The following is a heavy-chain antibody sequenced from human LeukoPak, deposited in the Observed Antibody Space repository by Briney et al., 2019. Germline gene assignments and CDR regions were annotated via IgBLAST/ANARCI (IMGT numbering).Heavy chain of an antibody. CDR3: ARDRSLRGYFDY. Sequence: GGSLRLSCVVSGFTFSDYYMTWIRQAPGKGLEWVSYISSSGSTTYYADSVKGRFTISRDNANNSLYLQMNSLRAEDTAVYYCARDRSLRGYFDYWGQGTLVTVSS. D-gene: IGHD5/OR15-5a*01. CDR1: GFTFSDYY. V-gene: IGHV3-11*04. J-gene: IGHJ4*02. CDR2: ISSSGSTT.